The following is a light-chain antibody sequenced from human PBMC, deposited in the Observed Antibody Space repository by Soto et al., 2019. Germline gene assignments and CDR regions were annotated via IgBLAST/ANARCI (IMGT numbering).Light chain of an antibody. CDR2: QDN. J-gene: IGLJ2*01. CDR1: KLGDKY. V-gene: IGLV3-1*01. CDR3: QAWDSGTAV. Sequence: SYELTQPPSVSLSPGQTASITCSGDKLGDKYACWYQQKPGQSPVLVIYQDNKRPSGIPERFSGSNSGTTATLTISGTQTMDEADYYCQAWDSGTAVFGGGTQLTVL.